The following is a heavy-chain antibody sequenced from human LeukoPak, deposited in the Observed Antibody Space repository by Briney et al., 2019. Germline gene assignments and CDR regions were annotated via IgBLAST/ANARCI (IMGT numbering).Heavy chain of an antibody. CDR3: ARQSGSYYGPNNWFDP. Sequence: GESLQISCQGSGYSFTSYWIGWVRQVPGKGLEWMGIIYPGDSDTRYSPFFQGQVTISADKSISTAYLQWSSLKASDTAMYYCARQSGSYYGPNNWFDPWGQGTLVTVSS. CDR1: GYSFTSYW. V-gene: IGHV5-51*01. J-gene: IGHJ5*02. CDR2: IYPGDSDT. D-gene: IGHD1-26*01.